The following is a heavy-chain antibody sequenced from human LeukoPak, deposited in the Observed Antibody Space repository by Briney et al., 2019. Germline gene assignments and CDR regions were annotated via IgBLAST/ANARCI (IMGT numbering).Heavy chain of an antibody. Sequence: GGSLRLSCAASGFTFSGFSMSWVRQSPTKGLEWVANIKQDGSERYHVDSVKGRFTISRDNAKNSLSLQMNNLRVEDTAVYYCARAGSHWHYVYWGQGTVVTVSS. CDR1: GFTFSGFS. V-gene: IGHV3-7*01. J-gene: IGHJ4*02. CDR3: ARAGSHWHYVY. CDR2: IKQDGSER. D-gene: IGHD3-10*01.